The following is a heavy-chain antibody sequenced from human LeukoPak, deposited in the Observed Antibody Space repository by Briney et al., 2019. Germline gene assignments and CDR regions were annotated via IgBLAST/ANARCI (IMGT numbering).Heavy chain of an antibody. V-gene: IGHV3-7*01. CDR3: ARDEV. CDR1: GFTFSRYL. CDR2: INQDGSEK. J-gene: IGHJ4*02. Sequence: PGGSLRLSCAGSGFTFSRYLMNWVRQAPGKGLEWVANINQDGSEKYYVDSVKGRFTISRDNAKNSLYLQMNSLRAEDTAVYYCARDEVWGQGTLVTVSS.